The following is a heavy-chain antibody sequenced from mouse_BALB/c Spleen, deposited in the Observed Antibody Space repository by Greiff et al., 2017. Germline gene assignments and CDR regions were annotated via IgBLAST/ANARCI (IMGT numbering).Heavy chain of an antibody. V-gene: IGHV1-69*02. CDR1: GYTFTSYW. J-gene: IGHJ2*01. CDR3: ARRQYGNSPFDY. CDR2: IDPSDSET. D-gene: IGHD2-10*02. Sequence: QVQLQQPGAELVKPGAPVKLSCKASGYTFTSYWMNWVTQRPGRGLEWIGRIDPSDSETHYNQKFKDKATLTVDKSSSTAYIQLSSLTSEDSAVYYCARRQYGNSPFDYWGQGTTLTVSS.